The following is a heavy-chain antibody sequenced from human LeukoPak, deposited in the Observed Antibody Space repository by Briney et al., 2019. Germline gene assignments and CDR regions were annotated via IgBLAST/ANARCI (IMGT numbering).Heavy chain of an antibody. CDR3: ARVDHYDFWVFP. CDR2: ISYSGNT. Sequence: SETLSLTCTVSGGSISSSSYLWGWIRQPPGKGLEWIGYISYSGNTYYNSSLKSRVTISVDTSKNQFSLKLSSVTAADTAVYYCARVDHYDFWVFPWGQGTLVTVSS. V-gene: IGHV4-39*07. CDR1: GGSISSSSYL. D-gene: IGHD3-3*01. J-gene: IGHJ5*02.